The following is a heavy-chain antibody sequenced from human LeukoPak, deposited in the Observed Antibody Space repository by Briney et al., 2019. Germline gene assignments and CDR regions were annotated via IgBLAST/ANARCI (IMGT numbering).Heavy chain of an antibody. CDR1: GYTFTSYG. Sequence: ASVKVSCKASGYTFTSYGISWVRQAPGQGLEWMGWISAYNGNTNYAQKLQGRVTMTTDTSTSTAYMELRSLRSDDTAVYYCARDLPHWDLGHGDYSDAFDIWGQGTMVTVSS. V-gene: IGHV1-18*01. D-gene: IGHD4-17*01. CDR2: ISAYNGNT. J-gene: IGHJ3*02. CDR3: ARDLPHWDLGHGDYSDAFDI.